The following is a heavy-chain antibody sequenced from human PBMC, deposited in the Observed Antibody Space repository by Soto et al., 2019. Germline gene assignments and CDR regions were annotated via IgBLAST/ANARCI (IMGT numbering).Heavy chain of an antibody. CDR3: ARLGGFYQSLDS. V-gene: IGHV4-59*08. J-gene: IGHJ5*01. CDR2: IYYTGTT. Sequence: PSETLSLTCTVPGGSISSYYWSWIRQPPGKGLEWIGYIYYTGTTTYNPSIKSRVTISVDSSKNQFSLNLTSVSAADTAVYYCARLGGFYQSLDSWGQGTLVTVS. D-gene: IGHD3-22*01. CDR1: GGSISSYY.